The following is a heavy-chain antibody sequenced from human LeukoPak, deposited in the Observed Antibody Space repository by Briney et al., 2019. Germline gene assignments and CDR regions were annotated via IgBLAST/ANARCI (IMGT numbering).Heavy chain of an antibody. D-gene: IGHD3-10*01. J-gene: IGHJ4*02. V-gene: IGHV5-51*01. CDR1: GYMFSDFW. CDR2: IYASDSDT. CDR3: VRRGPFGFDFDY. Sequence: GESLKISCKGSGYMFSDFWIGWMRQMPGKGLEWMGVIYASDSDTTYSPSFQGQVSISADKSINTAYLQWSSLKASDTAMYYCVRRGPFGFDFDYWGQGTLITVSS.